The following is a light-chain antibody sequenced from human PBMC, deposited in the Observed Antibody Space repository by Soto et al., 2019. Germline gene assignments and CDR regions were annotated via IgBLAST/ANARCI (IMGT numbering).Light chain of an antibody. CDR2: AAS. V-gene: IGKV1-9*01. J-gene: IGKJ4*01. Sequence: IQLTQSPSSLSASVGDRVTITCRASQDISSSLGWYQQKPGKAPKLLIYAASILRSGVPSRFSGSGFGTDFTLTISSLQAEDFASYFCQQLRSYPSTFGGGTKVESK. CDR3: QQLRSYPST. CDR1: QDISSS.